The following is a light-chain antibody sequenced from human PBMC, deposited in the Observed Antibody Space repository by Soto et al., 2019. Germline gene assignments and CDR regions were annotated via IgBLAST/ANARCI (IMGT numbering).Light chain of an antibody. V-gene: IGLV2-8*01. Sequence: QSALTQPPSASGSPGQSVTISCTGTSSDVGGYNYVSWYQQHPGKAPKLMIYEVSKWPSGVPDRFSGSKSGNTASLTVSGLQAEDEADYYCSSYAGSNREVFGGGTKLTVL. CDR2: EVS. CDR3: SSYAGSNREV. CDR1: SSDVGGYNY. J-gene: IGLJ2*01.